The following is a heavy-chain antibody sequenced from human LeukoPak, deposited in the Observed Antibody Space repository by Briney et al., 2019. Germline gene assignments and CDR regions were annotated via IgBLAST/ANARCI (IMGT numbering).Heavy chain of an antibody. V-gene: IGHV1-8*02. Sequence: GASVTVSCKASGYTFTSYGISWVRQAPGQGLEWMGWMNHNSGNTGYAQKFQGRVTMTRNTSISTAYMELSSLRSEDTAVYYCARGHYYDSSGYYPTPPDLDYWGQGTLVTVSS. D-gene: IGHD3-22*01. CDR1: GYTFTSYG. CDR3: ARGHYYDSSGYYPTPPDLDY. J-gene: IGHJ4*02. CDR2: MNHNSGNT.